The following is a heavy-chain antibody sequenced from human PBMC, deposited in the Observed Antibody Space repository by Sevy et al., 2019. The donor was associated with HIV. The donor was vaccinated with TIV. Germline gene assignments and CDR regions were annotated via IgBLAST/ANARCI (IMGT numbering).Heavy chain of an antibody. J-gene: IGHJ4*02. D-gene: IGHD3-10*02. V-gene: IGHV3-43*01. CDR2: ISWSGDNT. CDR3: VKDAGVACSGYYFDS. CDR1: GFTFDDYV. Sequence: GGSLRLSCEASGFTFDDYVMHWVRQGPRKALEWISLISWSGDNTYYADSVKGRFTISRDNTKNSLYLQMHSLTSDDTALYYGVKDAGVACSGYYFDSWGQGTLVTVSS.